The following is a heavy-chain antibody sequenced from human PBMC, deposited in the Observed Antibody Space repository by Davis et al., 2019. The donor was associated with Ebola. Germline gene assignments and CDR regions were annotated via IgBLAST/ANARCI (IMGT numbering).Heavy chain of an antibody. D-gene: IGHD3-10*01. CDR3: ARRPVLLWFGEQYYFDY. V-gene: IGHV5-51*01. CDR2: IYPGDSDT. Sequence: PGGSLRLSCKGSGYSFTSYWIGWVRQMPGKGLEWMGIIYPGDSDTRYSPSFQGQVTISADKSISTAYLQWSSLKASDTAMYYCARRPVLLWFGEQYYFDYWGQGTLVTVSS. CDR1: GYSFTSYW. J-gene: IGHJ4*02.